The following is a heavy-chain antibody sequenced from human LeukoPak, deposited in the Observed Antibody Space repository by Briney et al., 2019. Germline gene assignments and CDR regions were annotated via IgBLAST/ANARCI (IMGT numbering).Heavy chain of an antibody. CDR2: INSDGSST. CDR3: ASPEYYYDSSGYLGY. J-gene: IGHJ4*02. Sequence: GGSLRLSCAASGFTFSSYWMHWVRQAPGRGLVWVSRINSDGSSTSYADSVKGRFTISRDNAKNTLYLQMNSLRAEDTAVYYCASPEYYYDSSGYLGYWGQGTLVTVSS. CDR1: GFTFSSYW. V-gene: IGHV3-74*01. D-gene: IGHD3-22*01.